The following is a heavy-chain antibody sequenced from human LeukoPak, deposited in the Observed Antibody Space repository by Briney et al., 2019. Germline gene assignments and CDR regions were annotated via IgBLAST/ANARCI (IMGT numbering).Heavy chain of an antibody. J-gene: IGHJ6*03. Sequence: SETLSLTCTVSGGSISSYYWSWIRQPPGKGLKWIGNIYYSGYTTYSPSLRSRVTISVDTSKDQFSLKLSSVTAADTAVYYCARLYYYYYMDVWGKGTTVTVSS. V-gene: IGHV4-59*01. CDR3: ARLYYYYYMDV. CDR2: IYYSGYT. CDR1: GGSISSYY.